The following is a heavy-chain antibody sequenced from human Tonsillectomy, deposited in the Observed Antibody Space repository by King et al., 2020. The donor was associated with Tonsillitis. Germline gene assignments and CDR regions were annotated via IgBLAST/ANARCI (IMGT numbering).Heavy chain of an antibody. D-gene: IGHD3-10*01. V-gene: IGHV4-39*01. CDR1: GGSISSRSHY. Sequence: LQLQESGPGLVKPSETLSLTCTVSGGSISSRSHYWGWIRQPPGKGLECSGTMYYIGSTYSNPSLKSRVTISVDTSKNQFSLNLSSVTAADTAVYYCAMNFYGSGTYQDSDYWGQGTLVIVSS. J-gene: IGHJ4*02. CDR3: AMNFYGSGTYQDSDY. CDR2: MYYIGST.